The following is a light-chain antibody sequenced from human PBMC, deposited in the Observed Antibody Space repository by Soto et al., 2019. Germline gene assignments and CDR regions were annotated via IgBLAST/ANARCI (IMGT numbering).Light chain of an antibody. CDR2: LGS. J-gene: IGKJ2*01. V-gene: IGKV2-28*01. Sequence: DIVMTQSPLSLPVTTGEPASISCRSSQSLLHSNGYNYLDWYLQKPGQSPQLLISLGSNRASGVPARFSGSGSATDFTLNIARVEAEDFGVYYCMQALQSPYTFGQGTKLEIK. CDR3: MQALQSPYT. CDR1: QSLLHSNGYNY.